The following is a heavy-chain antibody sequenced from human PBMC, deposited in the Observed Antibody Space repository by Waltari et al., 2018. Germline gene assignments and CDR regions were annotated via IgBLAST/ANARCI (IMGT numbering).Heavy chain of an antibody. Sequence: EVQLLESGGGLVQPGGSLRLSCAASGFTFSSYAMSWVRQAPGKGLEWVSAISGSGGSTYYADSVKGRFTISRDNSKNTLYLQMNSLRAEDTAVYYCAKDKAVAGNGLGSMGYWGQGTLVTVSS. V-gene: IGHV3-23*01. D-gene: IGHD6-19*01. J-gene: IGHJ4*02. CDR1: GFTFSSYA. CDR2: ISGSGGST. CDR3: AKDKAVAGNGLGSMGY.